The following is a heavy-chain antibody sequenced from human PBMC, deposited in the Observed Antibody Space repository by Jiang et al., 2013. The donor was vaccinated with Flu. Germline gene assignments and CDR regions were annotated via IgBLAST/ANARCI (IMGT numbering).Heavy chain of an antibody. Sequence: QLLESGGGVVQPGGSLRLSCAASGFTFSYFAMYWVRQAPGKGLKWVASIRFDGSTEYYADSVKGRFTISRDNSKNTVFLQMNSLRPEDTSVYYCATLRGSSFDTYLADYWGQGTLVTVSS. CDR2: IRFDGSTE. CDR1: GFTFSYFA. CDR3: ATLRGSSFDTYLADY. J-gene: IGHJ4*02. V-gene: IGHV3-30*02. D-gene: IGHD2-2*01.